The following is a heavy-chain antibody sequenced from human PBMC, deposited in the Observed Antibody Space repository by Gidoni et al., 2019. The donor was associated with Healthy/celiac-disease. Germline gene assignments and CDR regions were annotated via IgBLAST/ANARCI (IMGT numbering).Heavy chain of an antibody. CDR3: AHKYHDSSGYYYGGFDY. V-gene: IGHV2-5*01. CDR2: IYWNDDK. Sequence: QITLKESGPTLVKPTQTLTLTCTFSGFSLSTSGVGVGWIRQPPGKALEWLALIYWNDDKRYSPSLKSRLTITKDTSKNQVVLTMTNMDPVDTATYYCAHKYHDSSGYYYGGFDYWGQGTLVTVSS. J-gene: IGHJ4*02. D-gene: IGHD3-22*01. CDR1: GFSLSTSGVG.